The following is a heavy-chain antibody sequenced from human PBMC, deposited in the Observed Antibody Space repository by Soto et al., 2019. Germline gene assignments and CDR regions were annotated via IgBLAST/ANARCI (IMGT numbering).Heavy chain of an antibody. Sequence: GAPVKGSCKGFRYTPPELFIHLVGQAPGKGLEWMGGFDPEDGETIYAQKFQGRVTMTEDTSTDTAYMELSSLRSEDTAVYYCATRGYYYGMDVWGQGTTVTVSS. J-gene: IGHJ6*02. CDR3: ATRGYYYGMDV. CDR1: RYTPPELF. CDR2: FDPEDGET. V-gene: IGHV1-24*01.